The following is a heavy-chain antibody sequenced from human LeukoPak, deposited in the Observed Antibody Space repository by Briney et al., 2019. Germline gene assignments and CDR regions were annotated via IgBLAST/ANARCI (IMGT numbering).Heavy chain of an antibody. D-gene: IGHD2-15*01. V-gene: IGHV4-39*07. Sequence: SQTLSLTCTVSGGSISSSSYYWGWIRQPPGKGLEWIGSIYYSGSTYYNPSLKSRVTISVDTSKNQFSLKLSSVTAADTAVYYCARVLYCSGGSCYAGYSYGPYDAFDIWGQGTMVTVSS. J-gene: IGHJ3*02. CDR2: IYYSGST. CDR1: GGSISSSSYY. CDR3: ARVLYCSGGSCYAGYSYGPYDAFDI.